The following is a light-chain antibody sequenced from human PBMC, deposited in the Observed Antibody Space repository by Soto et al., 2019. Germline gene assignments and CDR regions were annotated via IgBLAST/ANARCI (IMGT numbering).Light chain of an antibody. V-gene: IGKV1-33*01. J-gene: IGKJ4*01. CDR2: DAS. CDR3: QQYDNLPLT. CDR1: QDIKNY. Sequence: DIQMTQSPSSLSASVGDRVTITCQASQDIKNYLNWYQQKSGKAPKPLIYDASDLETGVPSRFSGSGSGTDFTFTINSLQPEDIATYYCQQYDNLPLTFGGGTRWIS.